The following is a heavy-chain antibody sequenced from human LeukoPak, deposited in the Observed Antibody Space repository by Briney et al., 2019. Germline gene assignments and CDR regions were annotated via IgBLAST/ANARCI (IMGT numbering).Heavy chain of an antibody. CDR3: ARGRITFGGVIVVQYFDY. D-gene: IGHD3-16*02. J-gene: IGHJ4*02. CDR1: GYTFTSYD. V-gene: IGHV1-8*01. Sequence: ASVNVSCKASGYTFTSYDINWVRQATGRGLEWMGWMNPNSGNTGYAQKFQGRVTMTRNTSISTAYMELSSLRSEDTAVYYCARGRITFGGVIVVQYFDYWGQGTLVTVSS. CDR2: MNPNSGNT.